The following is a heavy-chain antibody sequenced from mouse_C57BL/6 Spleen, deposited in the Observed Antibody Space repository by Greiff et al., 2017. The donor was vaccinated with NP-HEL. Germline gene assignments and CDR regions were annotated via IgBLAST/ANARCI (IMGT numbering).Heavy chain of an antibody. CDR2: IDPSDSYT. D-gene: IGHD1-1*01. CDR1: GYTFTSYW. V-gene: IGHV1-69*01. J-gene: IGHJ2*01. CDR3: ARAGSSYWDY. Sequence: QVQLQQPGAELVMPGASVKLSCKASGYTFTSYWMHWVKQRPGQGLEWIGEIDPSDSYTNYNQKFKGKSTLTVDKSSSTAYMQLSSLTSEDSAVYYCARAGSSYWDYWGQGTTLTVSS.